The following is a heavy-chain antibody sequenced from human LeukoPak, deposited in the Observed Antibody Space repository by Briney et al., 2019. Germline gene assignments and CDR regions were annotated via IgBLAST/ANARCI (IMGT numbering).Heavy chain of an antibody. J-gene: IGHJ4*02. CDR1: GFTFGSYA. D-gene: IGHD6-13*01. Sequence: GSLRFSCAASGFTFGSYAMHWVRQAPGKGLEWVAVISYDGSNKYYADSVKGRFTISRDNSKNTLYLQMNSLRAEDTAVYYCVRAHRQQLVQIGYWGQGTLVTVSS. CDR2: ISYDGSNK. V-gene: IGHV3-30*01. CDR3: VRAHRQQLVQIGY.